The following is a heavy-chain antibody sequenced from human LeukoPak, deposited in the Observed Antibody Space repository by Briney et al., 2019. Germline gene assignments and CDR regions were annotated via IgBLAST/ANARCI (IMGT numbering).Heavy chain of an antibody. CDR1: GGSISSSTYC. V-gene: IGHV4-39*01. D-gene: IGHD3-22*01. CDR2: IYYSGST. J-gene: IGHJ4*02. Sequence: PSETLSLTCAVSGGSISSSTYCWGWIRQPPGKGLEWIGNIYYSGSTYYNPSLKSRVTISVDTSKNQFSLNLSSVTAADTAVYYCARILRQYYYDSSGYYKKSYFDYWGQGTLVTVSS. CDR3: ARILRQYYYDSSGYYKKSYFDY.